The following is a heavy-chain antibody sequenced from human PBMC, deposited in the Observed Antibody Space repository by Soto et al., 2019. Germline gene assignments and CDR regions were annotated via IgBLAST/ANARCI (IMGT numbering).Heavy chain of an antibody. CDR3: ARGGLGTYLLAF. Sequence: EVQLVESGGGLVQPGGSLRLSCAASGFTFSSYWMHWVRQAPGKGLVWVSRIKGDESGTNYADSVKGRFTISRDNAKNTLYLQMNSLRAEDTAVYYCARGGLGTYLLAFWGQGTLVTVSS. CDR1: GFTFSSYW. V-gene: IGHV3-74*01. D-gene: IGHD3-10*01. J-gene: IGHJ4*02. CDR2: IKGDESGT.